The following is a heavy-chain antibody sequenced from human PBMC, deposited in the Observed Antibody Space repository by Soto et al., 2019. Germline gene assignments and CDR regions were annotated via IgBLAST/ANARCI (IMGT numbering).Heavy chain of an antibody. D-gene: IGHD2-15*01. V-gene: IGHV1-3*01. CDR1: GYTFTSYA. Sequence: ASVKVSCKASGYTFTSYAMHWVRQAPGQRLEWMGWINAGNGNTKYSQKFQGRVTITRDTSASTAYMELSSLRSEDTAVYYCARWGRPVVAAILGSIWFDPWGQGTLVTVSS. J-gene: IGHJ5*02. CDR3: ARWGRPVVAAILGSIWFDP. CDR2: INAGNGNT.